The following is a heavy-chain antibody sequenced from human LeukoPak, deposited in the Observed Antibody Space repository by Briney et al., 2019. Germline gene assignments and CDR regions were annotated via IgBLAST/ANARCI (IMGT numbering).Heavy chain of an antibody. CDR1: GYTFTSYA. V-gene: IGHV1-3*01. Sequence: GASVKVSCKASGYTFTSYAIHWVRQAPGQRLEWMGWINAGNGNTKYSQKFQGRVTITRDTSASTAYMELSSLRSEDTAEYYCARYGSVVDTAIFDYWGQGTLVTVSS. D-gene: IGHD5-18*01. J-gene: IGHJ4*02. CDR2: INAGNGNT. CDR3: ARYGSVVDTAIFDY.